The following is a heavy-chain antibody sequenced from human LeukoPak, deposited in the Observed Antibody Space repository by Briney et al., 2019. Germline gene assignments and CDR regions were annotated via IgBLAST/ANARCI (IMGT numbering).Heavy chain of an antibody. Sequence: PGGSLRLSCAASGFTFSSYSMNWVRQAPEKGLEWVSYITSSSITIYYADSVKGRFTISRDNAENSLFLQMNSLRAEDTAVYYCASRYCTSTNCYAFDIWGQGTMVTVSS. D-gene: IGHD2-2*01. J-gene: IGHJ3*02. CDR1: GFTFSSYS. CDR2: ITSSSITI. CDR3: ASRYCTSTNCYAFDI. V-gene: IGHV3-48*04.